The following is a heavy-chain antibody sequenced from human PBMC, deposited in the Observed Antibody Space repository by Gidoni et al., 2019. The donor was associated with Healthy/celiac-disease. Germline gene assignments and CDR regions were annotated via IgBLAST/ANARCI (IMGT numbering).Heavy chain of an antibody. CDR3: ACPTVAGTHYYYGMDV. J-gene: IGHJ6*02. CDR2: IIPIFGTA. CDR1: GGTCTSCA. V-gene: IGHV1-69*01. Sequence: QVQLVQSGAEVKKHGSSVKVSCKASGGTCTSCAISWVRQAPGQGLEWMGGIIPIFGTANSAQKFQSRVTITADESTSTAYMELSSLRSEYTAVYYCACPTVAGTHYYYGMDVWGQGTTVTVSS. D-gene: IGHD6-19*01.